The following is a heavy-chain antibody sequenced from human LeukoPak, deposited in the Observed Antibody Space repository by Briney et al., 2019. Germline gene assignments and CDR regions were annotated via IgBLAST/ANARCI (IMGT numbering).Heavy chain of an antibody. CDR1: GFTFSTYA. J-gene: IGHJ5*02. Sequence: PGGSLRLSCAASGFTFSTYAMSWVRQAPGMGLEWVSVIYSDGTTYYADSVKGRFTVSRDNFENTLYLQMNSLRAEDTAVYYCASDLYGADTSMNTWGQGTLVTVSS. D-gene: IGHD5-18*01. CDR3: ASDLYGADTSMNT. CDR2: IYSDGTT. V-gene: IGHV3-23*03.